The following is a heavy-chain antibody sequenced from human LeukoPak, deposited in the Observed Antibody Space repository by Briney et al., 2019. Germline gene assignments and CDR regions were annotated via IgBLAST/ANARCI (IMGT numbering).Heavy chain of an antibody. CDR3: ARNSGANVYTYSFQY. V-gene: IGHV3-48*02. CDR2: ISSTGNTV. CDR1: GFTFSSYT. D-gene: IGHD1-26*01. Sequence: GGSLRLSCAASGFTFSSYTMNWVRQAPGKGLEWVSSISSTGNTVYYADSVKGRFTIFRDYAKNSLYLQINSLRDEDTAFYYCARNSGANVYTYSFQYWGRGTLVTVSS. J-gene: IGHJ4*02.